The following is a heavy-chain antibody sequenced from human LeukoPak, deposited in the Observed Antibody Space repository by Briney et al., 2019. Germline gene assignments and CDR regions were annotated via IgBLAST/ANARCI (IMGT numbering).Heavy chain of an antibody. Sequence: HPGGSLRLSCAASGFTFSSYAMSWVRQAPGEGLEWVSGISGSGGSTYYADSVKGRFTISRDNSKNTLYLQINSLRAEDTALYYCAKDMAPHGYFGFDYWGQGTLVTVSS. CDR2: ISGSGGST. CDR1: GFTFSSYA. CDR3: AKDMAPHGYFGFDY. J-gene: IGHJ4*02. V-gene: IGHV3-23*01. D-gene: IGHD6-25*01.